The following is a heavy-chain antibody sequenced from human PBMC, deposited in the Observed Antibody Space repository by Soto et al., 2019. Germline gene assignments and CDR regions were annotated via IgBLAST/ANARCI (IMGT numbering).Heavy chain of an antibody. CDR1: GGSISLYY. V-gene: IGHV4-59*01. D-gene: IGHD6-13*01. J-gene: IGHJ4*02. CDR2: IYYSGTT. CDR3: ARDHPGSSWFDY. Sequence: QVQLQESGPRLVKPSETLSLTCTVSGGSISLYYWSWIRQPPGKGLEWIGYIYYSGTTNYNPSLKSRVTISVDTSKNQFSLKLSSVTAADTAVYYCARDHPGSSWFDYWGQGTLVTVSS.